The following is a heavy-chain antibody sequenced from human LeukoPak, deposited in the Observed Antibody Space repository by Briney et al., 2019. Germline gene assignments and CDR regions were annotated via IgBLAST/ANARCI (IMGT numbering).Heavy chain of an antibody. J-gene: IGHJ4*02. V-gene: IGHV3-48*01. Sequence: GGSLRLSCVASGYTFSAYSMNWMRQAPGKGREWVSYIARSSSAKYYADSGKGRFTIYRDNAENSLYLQMNRLRVEDTAVYYCTRDQEGSDYWGQGTLVTVSP. CDR3: TRDQEGSDY. CDR2: IARSSSAK. CDR1: GYTFSAYS.